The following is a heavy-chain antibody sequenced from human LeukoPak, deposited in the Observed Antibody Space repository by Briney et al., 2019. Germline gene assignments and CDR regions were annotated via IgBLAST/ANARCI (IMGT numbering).Heavy chain of an antibody. CDR1: GFPFSTYD. J-gene: IGHJ4*02. Sequence: GGSLRLSCAASGFPFSTYDMHWVRQAPDKGLQWVAVISSDGYRTDYPDSVRGRFTISRDNFKNTVDLQMISVTAEDTAMYFCAKGLRTGSVLARPLHYWGQGTLVTVSS. V-gene: IGHV3-30*18. D-gene: IGHD3-10*01. CDR3: AKGLRTGSVLARPLHY. CDR2: ISSDGYRT.